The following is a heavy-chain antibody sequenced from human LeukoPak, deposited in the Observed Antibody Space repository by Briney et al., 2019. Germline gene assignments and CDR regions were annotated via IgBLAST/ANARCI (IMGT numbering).Heavy chain of an antibody. CDR2: IKSKADGGTT. CDR3: TTLQLVHDY. J-gene: IGHJ4*02. Sequence: GGSLRLSCAASGFTFSNTWMSWVRQAPGKGLEWLGLIKSKADGGTTDYAAPVKGGFTISRDDSKNTLYLQMNSLKIEDTAVYYCTTLQLVHDYWGQGTLVSVSS. CDR1: GFTFSNTW. V-gene: IGHV3-15*01. D-gene: IGHD1/OR15-1a*01.